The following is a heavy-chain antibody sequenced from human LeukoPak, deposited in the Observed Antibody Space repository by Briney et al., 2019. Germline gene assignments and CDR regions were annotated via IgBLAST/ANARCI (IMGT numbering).Heavy chain of an antibody. CDR1: GFTFSSYS. J-gene: IGHJ4*02. D-gene: IGHD2-15*01. CDR3: ARDSLVVVAATSAQSDY. CDR2: ISSSSSYI. V-gene: IGHV3-21*01. Sequence: GGSLRLSCAASGFTFSSYSMTWVRQAPGKGLEWVSSISSSSSYIYYADSVKGRFTISRDNAKNSLYLQMNSLRPEDTAVYYCARDSLVVVAATSAQSDYWGQGTLVTVSS.